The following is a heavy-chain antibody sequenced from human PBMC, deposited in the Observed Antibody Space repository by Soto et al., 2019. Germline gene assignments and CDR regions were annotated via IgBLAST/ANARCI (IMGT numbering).Heavy chain of an antibody. V-gene: IGHV4-4*02. D-gene: IGHD2-2*01. CDR2: IYHSGST. CDR1: GASISNSHW. CDR3: AKAEASCLES. J-gene: IGHJ4*02. Sequence: QVQLQESGPGLVKPSGTLSLTCVVSGASISNSHWLSWVRQPPGEGLEWIGEIYHSGSTNYNPSLGSRVTISVDKSKNQISLRLNSVTAANTTVYYCAKAEASCLESWGPGPLVTVSS.